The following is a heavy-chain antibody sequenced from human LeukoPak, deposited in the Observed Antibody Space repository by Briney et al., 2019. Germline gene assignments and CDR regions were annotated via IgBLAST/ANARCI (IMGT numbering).Heavy chain of an antibody. CDR2: IRYDGTKK. Sequence: GGSLRLSCAASGFTFSSYGMHWVRQAPGKGLEWVAFIRYDGTKKYYVDSVKGRFTISRDNSKNTVYMQMNSLRAEDTAMYYCARDEGTGYAPYFDYWGQGALVTVSS. J-gene: IGHJ4*01. V-gene: IGHV3-30*02. D-gene: IGHD3-9*01. CDR1: GFTFSSYG. CDR3: ARDEGTGYAPYFDY.